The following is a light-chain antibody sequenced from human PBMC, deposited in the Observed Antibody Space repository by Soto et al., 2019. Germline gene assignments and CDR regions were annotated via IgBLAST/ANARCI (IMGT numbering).Light chain of an antibody. CDR1: QSVSSAY. J-gene: IGKJ5*01. CDR2: GAS. CDR3: QQYGYSPIT. Sequence: EIVLTQSPGTLSLSPGERATLSCRASQSVSSAYLAWYQQKPGQAPRLLIYGASSRATGIPDRFSGIGSGTDFTLTINRLEPEDFALYYCQQYGYSPITFGQGTRLEIK. V-gene: IGKV3-20*01.